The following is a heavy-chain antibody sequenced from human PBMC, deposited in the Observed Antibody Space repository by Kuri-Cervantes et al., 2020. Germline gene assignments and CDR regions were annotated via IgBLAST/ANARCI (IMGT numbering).Heavy chain of an antibody. CDR1: GYTFTSYG. CDR3: ARGWLYSGYDWRGFDY. D-gene: IGHD5-12*01. J-gene: IGHJ4*02. CDR2: ISAYNGNT. Sequence: ASVKVSCKASGYTFTSYGISWVRQAPGQGLEWMGWISAYNGNTNHAQKLQGRVTMTTDTSTSTAYMELRSLRSDDTAVYYCARGWLYSGYDWRGFDYWGQGTLVTVSS. V-gene: IGHV1-18*01.